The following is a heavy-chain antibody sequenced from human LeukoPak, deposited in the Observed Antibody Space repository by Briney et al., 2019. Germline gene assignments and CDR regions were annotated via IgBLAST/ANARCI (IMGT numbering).Heavy chain of an antibody. CDR1: GGSFSGYY. J-gene: IGHJ4*02. CDR2: INHSGST. D-gene: IGHD6-13*01. Sequence: SETLSLTCAVYGGSFSGYYWSWIRQPPGKGLEWIGEINHSGSTNYNPSLKSRVTISVDTSKNQFSLKLSSVTAADTAVYYCARGGKLAAAGITSDFDYWGQGTLSPSPQ. V-gene: IGHV4-34*01. CDR3: ARGGKLAAAGITSDFDY.